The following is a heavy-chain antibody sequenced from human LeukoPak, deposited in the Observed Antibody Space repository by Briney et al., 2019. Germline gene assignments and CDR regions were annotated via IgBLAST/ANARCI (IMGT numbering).Heavy chain of an antibody. CDR2: IYYSGST. CDR3: ASGEGYCSGGWCWFDP. D-gene: IGHD2-15*01. J-gene: IGHJ5*02. CDR1: GGSISSHY. V-gene: IGHV4-59*11. Sequence: SETLSLTCTVSGGSISSHYWSWIRQPPGKGLEWIGHIYYSGSTNYNPSLKSRVTISVDTSKNQFSLKLSSVTAADTAVYYCASGEGYCSGGWCWFDPWGQGTLVTVSS.